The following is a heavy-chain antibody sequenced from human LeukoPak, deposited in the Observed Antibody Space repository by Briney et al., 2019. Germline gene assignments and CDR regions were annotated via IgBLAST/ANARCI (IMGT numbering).Heavy chain of an antibody. CDR2: ISVYNGNT. CDR3: ARVGGWWSYYYYYMDV. V-gene: IGHV1-18*01. CDR1: GYTFTSYG. J-gene: IGHJ6*03. D-gene: IGHD3-16*01. Sequence: ASVKVSCRASGYTFTSYGISWVRQAPGQGLEWMGWISVYNGNTNYAQKLQGRVTMTTDTSTSTAYMELRSLRSDDTAVYYCARVGGWWSYYYYYMDVWGKGTTVTISS.